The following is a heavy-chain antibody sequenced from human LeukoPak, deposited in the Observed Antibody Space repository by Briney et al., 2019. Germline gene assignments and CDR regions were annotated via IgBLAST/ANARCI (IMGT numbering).Heavy chain of an antibody. CDR3: AKDWAYSGYDLGY. CDR2: ISYDGSNK. J-gene: IGHJ4*02. D-gene: IGHD5-12*01. Sequence: GALRLSCAASGFTFSSYSMNWVRQAPGKGLEWVAVISYDGSNKYYADSVKGRFTISRDNSKNTLYLQMNSLRAEDTAVYYCAKDWAYSGYDLGYWGQGTLVTVSS. CDR1: GFTFSSYS. V-gene: IGHV3-30*18.